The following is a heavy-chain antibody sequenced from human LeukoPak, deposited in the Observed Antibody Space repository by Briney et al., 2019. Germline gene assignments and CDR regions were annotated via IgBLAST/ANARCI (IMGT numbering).Heavy chain of an antibody. J-gene: IGHJ4*02. D-gene: IGHD3-22*01. CDR3: TTANRLTRDSSGYYPDS. CDR1: GYTFTSYY. CDR2: INPRGGST. Sequence: GASVKVSCKASGYTFTSYYIHWVRQAPGQGLEWMGIINPRGGSTSSARKFQGRVTMTEDTSTDTAYMELSGLRSEDTAVYYCTTANRLTRDSSGYYPDSWGQGTMVTVPS. V-gene: IGHV1-46*01.